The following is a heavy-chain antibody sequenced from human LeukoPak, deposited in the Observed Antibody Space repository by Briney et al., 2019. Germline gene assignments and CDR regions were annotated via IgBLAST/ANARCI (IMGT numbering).Heavy chain of an antibody. CDR2: IYYSGST. V-gene: IGHV4-59*01. CDR1: GGSISSYY. D-gene: IGHD4-23*01. Sequence: PSATLSLTSTVSGGSISSYYWSWLRQPPGKGLEWIGYIYYSGSTNYNPSLKSLVTISVDTSKNQFSLKLSSVTAADTAVYYCARGVRSAVTDYWGQGTLVTVSS. J-gene: IGHJ4*02. CDR3: ARGVRSAVTDY.